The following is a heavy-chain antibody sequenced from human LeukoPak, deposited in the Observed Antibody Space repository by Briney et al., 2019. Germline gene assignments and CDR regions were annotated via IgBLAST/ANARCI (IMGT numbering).Heavy chain of an antibody. CDR2: INHSGST. Sequence: TSSETLSLTCTVSGGSISSGGYYWSWIRQPPGKGLEWIGEINHSGSTNYNPSLKSRVTISVDTSKNQFSLKLSSVTAADTAVYYCARDYQLDYWGQGTLVTVSS. CDR3: ARDYQLDY. CDR1: GGSISSGGYY. D-gene: IGHD2-2*01. V-gene: IGHV4-39*07. J-gene: IGHJ4*02.